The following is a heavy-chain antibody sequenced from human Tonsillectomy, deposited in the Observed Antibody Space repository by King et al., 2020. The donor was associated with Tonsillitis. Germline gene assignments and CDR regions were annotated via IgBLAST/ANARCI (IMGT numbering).Heavy chain of an antibody. V-gene: IGHV5-10-1*03. Sequence: QLVQSGAEVKKPGESLRISCKGSGYSFTSYWINWVRQVPGKGLEWMGKIDPSDSYTNYSPSFQGHVTISADKSISTAYLQWSSLKASDTAMYYCARQERTVTTNFYYCMDVWRQGTTVTVSS. J-gene: IGHJ6*02. CDR3: ARQERTVTTNFYYCMDV. D-gene: IGHD4-17*01. CDR2: IDPSDSYT. CDR1: GYSFTSYW.